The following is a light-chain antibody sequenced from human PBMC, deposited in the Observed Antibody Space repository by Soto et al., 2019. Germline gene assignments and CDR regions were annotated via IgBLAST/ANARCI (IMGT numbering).Light chain of an antibody. CDR3: RSYTSSVSRYV. CDR2: DVS. Sequence: QSVLTQPASVSGSPGQSITIPCTGTSSDIGGYNYVSWYLQHPGKAPKLMIYDVSNRPSGVSNRFSGSKSGNTASLTISGLQAEDEADYYCRSYTSSVSRYVFGGGTKLTVL. V-gene: IGLV2-14*01. J-gene: IGLJ2*01. CDR1: SSDIGGYNY.